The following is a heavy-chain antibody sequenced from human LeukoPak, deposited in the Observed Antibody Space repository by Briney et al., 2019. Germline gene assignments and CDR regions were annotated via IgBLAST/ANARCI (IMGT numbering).Heavy chain of an antibody. CDR3: ATAVGYGGPFDY. CDR1: GYTLTELS. CDR2: FDPEDGET. J-gene: IGHJ4*02. Sequence: ASVKVSCKASGYTLTELSMHWVRQAPGKGLEWMGGFDPEDGETIYAQKFQGRVTMTEDTSTDTAYMELSSLRSEDTAVYYCATAVGYGGPFDYWGQGTLVTVSS. D-gene: IGHD4-23*01. V-gene: IGHV1-24*01.